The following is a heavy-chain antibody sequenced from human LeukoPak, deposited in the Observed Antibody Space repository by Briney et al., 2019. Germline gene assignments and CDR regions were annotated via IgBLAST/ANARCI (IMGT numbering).Heavy chain of an antibody. Sequence: PSETLSLTCAVYGGSFSGYYWSWIRQAPGKGLEWIGEINYSGSTNYNPSLKSRVTISVDTSKIQFSLKLSSVTAADTAVYYCARVGGRYYYGSVSYDTEPNHFYGMDVWGKGTTVTVSS. CDR1: GGSFSGYY. D-gene: IGHD3-10*01. V-gene: IGHV4-34*01. J-gene: IGHJ6*04. CDR3: ARVGGRYYYGSVSYDTEPNHFYGMDV. CDR2: INYSGST.